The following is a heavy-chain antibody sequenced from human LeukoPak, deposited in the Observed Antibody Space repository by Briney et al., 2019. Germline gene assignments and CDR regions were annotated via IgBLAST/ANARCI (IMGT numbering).Heavy chain of an antibody. CDR1: GFTFSSYW. V-gene: IGHV3-74*01. D-gene: IGHD3-10*01. Sequence: PGGSLRLSCAASGFTFSSYWMHWVRQAPGKGLVWVSRINSDGSTTNYADSVKGRFTISRDNAKNTLYLQMNSLRAEDTAVYYCATYYVSGSYSTWGQGTLVTVSS. CDR3: ATYYVSGSYST. CDR2: INSDGSTT. J-gene: IGHJ4*02.